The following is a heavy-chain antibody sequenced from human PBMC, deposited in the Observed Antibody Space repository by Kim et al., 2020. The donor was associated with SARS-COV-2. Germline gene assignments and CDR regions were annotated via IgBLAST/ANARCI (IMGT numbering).Heavy chain of an antibody. CDR3: ARLTMVRGVISPFYYYYY. D-gene: IGHD3-10*01. V-gene: IGHV4-59*08. CDR1: GGSISSYY. CDR2: IYYSGST. Sequence: SETLSLTCTVSGGSISSYYWSWIRQPPGKGLEWIGYIYYSGSTNYNPSLKSRVTISVDTSKNQFSLKLSSVTAADTAVYYCARLTMVRGVISPFYYYYY. J-gene: IGHJ6*03.